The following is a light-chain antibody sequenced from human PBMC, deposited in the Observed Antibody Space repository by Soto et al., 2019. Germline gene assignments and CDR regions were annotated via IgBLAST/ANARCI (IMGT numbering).Light chain of an antibody. CDR2: DAS. Sequence: DIQMTQSPSSLSASVGDRVTVTCQASQNINNYLNWYQQKPGRAPKLLIYDASNLEAGVPSRFRGSGSGTDFTFTISRLQPEDIATYYCQQYENLPTFGQGTRLEIK. V-gene: IGKV1-33*01. J-gene: IGKJ5*01. CDR1: QNINNY. CDR3: QQYENLPT.